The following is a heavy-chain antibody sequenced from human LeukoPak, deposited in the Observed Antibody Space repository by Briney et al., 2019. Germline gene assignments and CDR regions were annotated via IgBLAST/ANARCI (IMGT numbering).Heavy chain of an antibody. CDR1: GGTFRTHT. CDR3: AKDKTAVHWYFDL. CDR2: ISPFFNTT. J-gene: IGHJ2*01. V-gene: IGHV1-69*13. Sequence: GASVKVSCKASGGTFRTHTFSWVRQAPGQGLEWMGGISPFFNTTTYAQKFQGRVTITADESASTVYMELSSLTSEDTAVYYCAKDKTAVHWYFDLWGRGTLVTVSS.